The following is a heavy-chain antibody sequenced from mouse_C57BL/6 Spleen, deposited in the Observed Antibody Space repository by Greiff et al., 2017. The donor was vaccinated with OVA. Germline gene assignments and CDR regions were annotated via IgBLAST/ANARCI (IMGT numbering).Heavy chain of an antibody. CDR2: IDPETGGT. D-gene: IGHD2-4*01. J-gene: IGHJ3*01. V-gene: IGHV1-15*01. CDR1: GYTFTDYE. Sequence: QVQLQQSGAELVRPGASVTLSCKASGYTFTDYEMHWVKQTPVHGLEWIGAIDPETGGTAYNHKFKGKAILTADKSSSTAYMELRSLTSEDSAVYYCTRKAYYDYDGSWFAYWGQGTLVTVSA. CDR3: TRKAYYDYDGSWFAY.